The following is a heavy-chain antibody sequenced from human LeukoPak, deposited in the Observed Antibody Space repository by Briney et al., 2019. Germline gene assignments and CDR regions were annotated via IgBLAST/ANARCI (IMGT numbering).Heavy chain of an antibody. CDR3: ARGGDCSGGSCHELALNYYYYYYMDV. CDR1: GYTFTSYY. J-gene: IGHJ6*03. D-gene: IGHD2-15*01. Sequence: ASVKVSCKASGYTFTSYYMHWVRQAPGQGLEWMGIINPSGGSTSYAQKFQGRVTMTRDTSTSTVYMELSSLRSEDTAVYYCARGGDCSGGSCHELALNYYYYYYMDVWGKGTTVTISS. V-gene: IGHV1-46*01. CDR2: INPSGGST.